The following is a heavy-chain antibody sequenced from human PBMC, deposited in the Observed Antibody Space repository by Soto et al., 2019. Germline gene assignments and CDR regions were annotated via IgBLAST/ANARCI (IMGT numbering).Heavy chain of an antibody. CDR2: IYYSGST. J-gene: IGHJ3*02. Sequence: SETLSLTCGVYGGSFRNYYWIWVRQPPGKGLEWIGYIYYSGSTNYNPSLKSRVTISVDTSKNQFSLKLSSVTAADTAVYYCARETTVVIRGAFDIWGQGTRVTVSS. V-gene: IGHV4-59*01. D-gene: IGHD4-17*01. CDR1: GGSFRNYY. CDR3: ARETTVVIRGAFDI.